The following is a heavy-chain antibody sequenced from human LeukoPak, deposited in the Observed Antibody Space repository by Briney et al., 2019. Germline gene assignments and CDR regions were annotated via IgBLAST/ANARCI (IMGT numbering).Heavy chain of an antibody. Sequence: GGSLRLSCAASGFTFGTYWMHWVRQVPGKGLVWVSRINTDGSTTNYADSVKGRFTMSRDNAKNTVYLQMNSLRAEDTAVYYCANDGYYDSSGSNLDYWGQGTLVTVSS. J-gene: IGHJ4*02. CDR2: INTDGSTT. CDR3: ANDGYYDSSGSNLDY. V-gene: IGHV3-74*01. D-gene: IGHD3-22*01. CDR1: GFTFGTYW.